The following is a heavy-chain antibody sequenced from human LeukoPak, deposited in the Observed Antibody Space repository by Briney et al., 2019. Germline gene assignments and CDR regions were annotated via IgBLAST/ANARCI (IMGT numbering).Heavy chain of an antibody. Sequence: GGSLRLSCAASGFTFDDYAMHWVRQAPGKGLEWVSGLSWNSASIGYADSVKGRFTISRDNAKNSLYLQMSSLSAEDTALYYCAAQPSRYCTSTSCFAAYYFDYWGQGTLVTVSS. V-gene: IGHV3-9*01. CDR3: AAQPSRYCTSTSCFAAYYFDY. J-gene: IGHJ4*02. CDR2: LSWNSASI. D-gene: IGHD2-2*01. CDR1: GFTFDDYA.